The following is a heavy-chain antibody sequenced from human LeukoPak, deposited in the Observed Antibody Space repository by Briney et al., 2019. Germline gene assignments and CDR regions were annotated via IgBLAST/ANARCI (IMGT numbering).Heavy chain of an antibody. CDR2: TRNKANSYTT. V-gene: IGHV3-72*01. Sequence: PGGSLRLSCAASGFTFSDHFMDWVRQAPGKGLEWVGRTRNKANSYTTEYGASVKGGFTISRDDSKNSLYLQMNSLKTEDTAVYYCARVYGSGRGSFDIRGQGTMVTVSS. D-gene: IGHD3-10*01. CDR3: ARVYGSGRGSFDI. J-gene: IGHJ3*02. CDR1: GFTFSDHF.